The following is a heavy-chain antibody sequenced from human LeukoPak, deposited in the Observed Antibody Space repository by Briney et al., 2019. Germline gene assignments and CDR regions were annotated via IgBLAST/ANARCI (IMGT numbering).Heavy chain of an antibody. CDR3: ARDRDYDILTGYYGDWFDP. CDR2: ISSSSIYI. J-gene: IGHJ5*02. CDR1: GFTFSNFA. V-gene: IGHV3-21*01. D-gene: IGHD3-9*01. Sequence: GGSLRLSCAASGFTFSNFAMNWVRQAPGRGLEWVSSISSSSIYIYYADSVKGRFTISRDNAKNSLYLQMNSLRDEDTAVYYCARDRDYDILTGYYGDWFDPWGQGTLVTVSS.